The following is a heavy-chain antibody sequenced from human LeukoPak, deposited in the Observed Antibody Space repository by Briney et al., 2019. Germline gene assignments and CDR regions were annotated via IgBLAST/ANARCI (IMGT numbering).Heavy chain of an antibody. CDR2: IYPDDSDT. D-gene: IGHD2-2*01. CDR1: GYSFTSYW. V-gene: IGHV5-51*01. J-gene: IGHJ4*02. Sequence: GESLKISCKGSGYSFTSYWIGWVRQMPGKGLEWMGIIYPDDSDTRYSPSFQGQVTISADKSISTAYLQWSSLKASDTAIYYCVRHLSDITSCPNYWGPGTLITVAS. CDR3: VRHLSDITSCPNY.